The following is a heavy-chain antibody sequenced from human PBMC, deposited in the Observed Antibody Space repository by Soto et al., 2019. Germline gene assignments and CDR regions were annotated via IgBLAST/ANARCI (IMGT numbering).Heavy chain of an antibody. D-gene: IGHD3-10*01. J-gene: IGHJ4*02. V-gene: IGHV1-18*01. CDR2: ISADNGNT. Sequence: QVQLVQSGAEVKKPGASVQVSCKASGYTFTNYGISWVRQAPGQGLEWVGWISADNGNTNYAQRFQGRVTMATDTSTTTAYMELRSLRSDDTAVYYCPRDFGYFHYWGQGTLVTVSS. CDR3: PRDFGYFHY. CDR1: GYTFTNYG.